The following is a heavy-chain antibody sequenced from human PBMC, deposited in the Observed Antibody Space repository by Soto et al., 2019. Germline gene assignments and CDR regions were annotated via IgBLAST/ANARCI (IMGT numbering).Heavy chain of an antibody. Sequence: LRLTCAASGFTFSIYAMSWVRQAPGKGLEWVSAISGSGGSTYYADSVKGRFTISRDNSKNTLYLQMNSLRAEDTAVYYCAKDLGSSDLYYYYGMDVWGQGPTVTVSS. CDR2: ISGSGGST. CDR1: GFTFSIYA. D-gene: IGHD6-6*01. CDR3: AKDLGSSDLYYYYGMDV. V-gene: IGHV3-23*01. J-gene: IGHJ6*02.